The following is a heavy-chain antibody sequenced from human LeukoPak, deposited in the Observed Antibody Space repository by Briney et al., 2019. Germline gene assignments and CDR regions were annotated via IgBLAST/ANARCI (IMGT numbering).Heavy chain of an antibody. CDR1: GFTFSSYS. V-gene: IGHV3-21*01. D-gene: IGHD6-13*01. Sequence: PGGSLRLSCAASGFTFSSYSMNWVRQAPGKGLEWVSSITSSSTFIYHADSVKGRFTISRDNPKNSLYLQMNSLRAEDTAVYYCARAGYSSSWDSSDAFDIWGQGTMVTVSS. CDR3: ARAGYSSSWDSSDAFDI. CDR2: ITSSSTFI. J-gene: IGHJ3*02.